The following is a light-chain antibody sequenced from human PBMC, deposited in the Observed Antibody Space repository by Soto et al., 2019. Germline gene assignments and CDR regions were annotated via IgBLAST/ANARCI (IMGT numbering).Light chain of an antibody. CDR2: KAS. CDR3: QEYTGRSRA. J-gene: IGKJ1*01. Sequence: DVQMTQSPSTLSASVGDRVTITCRASQSITSWLAWYQQKPGKAPKVLVYKASNLENGVPSRFSGSQSGTEFTLTISSLQPDDFATYFCQEYTGRSRAFGQGTTVEVK. CDR1: QSITSW. V-gene: IGKV1-5*03.